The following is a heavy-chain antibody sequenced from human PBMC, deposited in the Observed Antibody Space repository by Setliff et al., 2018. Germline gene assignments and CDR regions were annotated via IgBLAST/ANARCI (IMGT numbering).Heavy chain of an antibody. CDR2: IGDGGGGT. V-gene: IGHV3-74*01. D-gene: IGHD2-2*01. J-gene: IGHJ6*03. Sequence: GGSLRLSCAASGFTFINHWMHWVRQVPGKGLMWVARIGDGGGGTTYADSVKGRFTISRDNAKNALFLQMNGLRAEDTAVYYCARSPRPPTSLDYVDVWGDGTMVTVSS. CDR1: GFTFINHW. CDR3: ARSPRPPTSLDYVDV.